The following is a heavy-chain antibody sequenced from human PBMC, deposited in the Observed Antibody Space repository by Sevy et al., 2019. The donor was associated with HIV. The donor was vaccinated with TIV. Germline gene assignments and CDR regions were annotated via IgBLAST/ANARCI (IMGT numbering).Heavy chain of an antibody. Sequence: GGSLRLSCAASGFTFSRTAMSWVHQAPGKGLEWVAVIDGSGDTTYYADSVKGRFTTSRDNSRNTVSLEMNSLRAADTALYSCVSDARYTHGWYDLDYWGRGTLVTVSS. D-gene: IGHD6-19*01. J-gene: IGHJ4*02. CDR1: GFTFSRTA. CDR3: VSDARYTHGWYDLDY. CDR2: IDGSGDTT. V-gene: IGHV3-23*01.